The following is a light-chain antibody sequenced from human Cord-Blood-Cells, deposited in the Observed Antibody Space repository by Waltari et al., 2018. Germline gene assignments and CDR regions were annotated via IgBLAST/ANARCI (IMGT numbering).Light chain of an antibody. CDR3: CSYAGSSNWV. J-gene: IGLJ3*02. CDR1: SSDVGSYNL. V-gene: IGLV2-23*01. CDR2: EGS. Sequence: QSALTQPASVSGSPGQSITISCTGTSSDVGSYNLVSWYQQHPGKAPKLRIYEGSKRPSGVSNRCSGSKSGNTASLTISGLQAEDEADYYCCSYAGSSNWVFGGGTKLTVL.